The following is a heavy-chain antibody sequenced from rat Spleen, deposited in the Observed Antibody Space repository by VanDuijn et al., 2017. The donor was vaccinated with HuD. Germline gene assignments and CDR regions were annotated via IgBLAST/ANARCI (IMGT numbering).Heavy chain of an antibody. CDR2: ISTGGNT. J-gene: IGHJ2*01. CDR1: GFSLTSNG. CDR3: ARAFYSTYIHFDY. D-gene: IGHD1-2*01. V-gene: IGHV2S12*01. Sequence: QVQLKESGPGLVQPSQTLSLTCTVSGFSLTSNGVSWVRQPPGKGLEWIAAISTGGNTYYNSGLKSRLSISRDTSKNQVFLKMNSLQSEDTTTYYCARAFYSTYIHFDYWGQGIMVTVSS.